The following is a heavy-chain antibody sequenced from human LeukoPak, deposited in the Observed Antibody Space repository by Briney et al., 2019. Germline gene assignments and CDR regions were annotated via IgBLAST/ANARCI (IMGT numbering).Heavy chain of an antibody. J-gene: IGHJ6*03. D-gene: IGHD6-13*01. Sequence: PGGSLRLSCAASGFTFSSYSMNWVRQAPGMGLEWVSSISSGSSYIYYADSVKGRFTVSRDNAKNSLYLQMNSLRAEDTALYYCAGDPGGSSWPYYYYYMDVWGKGTTVTVSS. CDR1: GFTFSSYS. CDR2: ISSGSSYI. CDR3: AGDPGGSSWPYYYYYMDV. V-gene: IGHV3-21*01.